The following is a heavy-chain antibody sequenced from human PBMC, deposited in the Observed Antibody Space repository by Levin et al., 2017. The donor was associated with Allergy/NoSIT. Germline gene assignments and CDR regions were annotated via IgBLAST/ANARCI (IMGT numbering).Heavy chain of an antibody. CDR1: GGSFSGYY. J-gene: IGHJ4*02. V-gene: IGHV4-34*01. D-gene: IGHD6-19*01. CDR3: ARVRSGWYRVLDY. Sequence: PSETLSLTCAVYGGSFSGYYWSWIRQPPGKGLEWIGEINHSGSTNYNPSLKSRVTISVDTSKNQFSLKLSSVTAADTAVYYCARVRSGWYRVLDYWGQGTLVTVSS. CDR2: INHSGST.